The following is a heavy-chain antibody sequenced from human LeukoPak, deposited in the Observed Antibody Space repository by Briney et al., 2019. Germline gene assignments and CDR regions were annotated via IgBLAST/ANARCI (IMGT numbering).Heavy chain of an antibody. Sequence: SVKVSCKASGGTFSSCAISWVRQAPGQGLEWMGGIIPIFGTANYAQKFQGRVTITADESTSTAYMELSSLRSEDTAVYYCARVDGGGDGQFDYWGQGTLVTVSS. V-gene: IGHV1-69*13. CDR3: ARVDGGGDGQFDY. CDR2: IIPIFGTA. D-gene: IGHD2-21*02. J-gene: IGHJ4*02. CDR1: GGTFSSCA.